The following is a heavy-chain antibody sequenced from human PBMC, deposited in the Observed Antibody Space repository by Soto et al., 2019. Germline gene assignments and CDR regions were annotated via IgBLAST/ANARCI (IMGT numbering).Heavy chain of an antibody. Sequence: PSETLSLTCTFSGGSISSYYWSLIRQPPGKGLEWIGYIYYSGSTNYNPSLKSRVTTSVDTSKNQFSLKLSSVTAADTAVYYCARHVSGDQDYDFWSGYSVNAYDYWGQGTMVT. D-gene: IGHD3-3*01. V-gene: IGHV4-59*08. CDR3: ARHVSGDQDYDFWSGYSVNAYDY. J-gene: IGHJ4*02. CDR2: IYYSGST. CDR1: GGSISSYY.